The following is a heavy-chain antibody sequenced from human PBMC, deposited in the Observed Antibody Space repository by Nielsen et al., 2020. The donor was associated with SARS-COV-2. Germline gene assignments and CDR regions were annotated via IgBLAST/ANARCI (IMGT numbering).Heavy chain of an antibody. D-gene: IGHD3-16*01. J-gene: IGHJ4*02. CDR2: ISYDGSNK. CDR1: GFTFSSYA. CDR3: ARDAGGFDY. V-gene: IGHV3-30*04. Sequence: GGSLRLSCAASGFTFSSYAMHWVRQAPGKGLEWVAVISYDGSNKYYADSVKGRFTISRDNSKNTLYLQMNSLRAEDTAVYYCARDAGGFDYWGQGTLVTVSS.